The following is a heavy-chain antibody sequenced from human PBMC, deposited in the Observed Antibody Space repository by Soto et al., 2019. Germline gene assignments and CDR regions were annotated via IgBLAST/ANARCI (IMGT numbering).Heavy chain of an antibody. CDR1: GGSMSSGDYY. V-gene: IGHV4-30-4*01. CDR3: VGIRYFQAVEAFDI. J-gene: IGHJ3*02. CDR2: IEYSGRT. Sequence: QVQLQESGPGLVKPSQTLSITCTVSGGSMSSGDYYWSGIRQPPGKGLERIGYIEYSGRTYYNPPLKTRVTMSVDTSKTQFSLKLSSVTAAATVVYYCVGIRYFQAVEAFDIWGQEPMVTVST. D-gene: IGHD3-9*01.